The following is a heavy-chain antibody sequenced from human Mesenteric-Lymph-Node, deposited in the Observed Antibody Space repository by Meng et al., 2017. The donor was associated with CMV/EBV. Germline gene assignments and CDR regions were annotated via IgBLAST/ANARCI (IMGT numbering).Heavy chain of an antibody. Sequence: ESLKISCTVSGGSISSYYWSWIRQPAGKGLEWIGRIYTSGSTNYNPSLKSRVTMSVDTSKNQFSLKLTSVTAADTAVYYCATKATSVTRPLDYWGQGTLVTVSS. D-gene: IGHD5-18*01. V-gene: IGHV4-4*07. J-gene: IGHJ4*02. CDR3: ATKATSVTRPLDY. CDR2: IYTSGST. CDR1: GGSISSYY.